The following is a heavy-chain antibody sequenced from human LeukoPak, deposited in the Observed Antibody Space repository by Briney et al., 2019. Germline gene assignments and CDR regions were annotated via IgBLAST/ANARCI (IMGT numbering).Heavy chain of an antibody. Sequence: PSETLSLTCTVSGGSISSSNYYWGWIRQPPGKDLEWIGNIYYSGSTYYNPSLKSRVTISVDTSKNQFSLKLSSVTAADTAVYYCARHPSIAVAGSRFDPWGQGTLVTVSS. CDR3: ARHPSIAVAGSRFDP. CDR2: IYYSGST. J-gene: IGHJ5*02. D-gene: IGHD6-19*01. V-gene: IGHV4-39*01. CDR1: GGSISSSNYY.